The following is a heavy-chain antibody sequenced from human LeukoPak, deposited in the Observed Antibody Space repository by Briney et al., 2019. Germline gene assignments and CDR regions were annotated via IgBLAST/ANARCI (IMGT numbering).Heavy chain of an antibody. J-gene: IGHJ5*02. CDR2: IYYSGST. D-gene: IGHD2-2*02. CDR3: ARVPGYQLLYSNWFDP. CDR1: GGSISSSSYY. Sequence: SETLSLTCTVSGGSISSSSYYWGWIRQPPGKGLEWIGSIYYSGSTYYNPSLKSRVTISVDTSKNQFSLKLSSVTAADTAVYYCARVPGYQLLYSNWFDPWGQGTLVTVSS. V-gene: IGHV4-39*07.